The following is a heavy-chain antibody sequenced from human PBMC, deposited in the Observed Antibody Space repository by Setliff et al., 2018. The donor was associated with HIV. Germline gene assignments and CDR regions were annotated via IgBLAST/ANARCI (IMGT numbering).Heavy chain of an antibody. V-gene: IGHV1-18*01. D-gene: IGHD3-9*01. J-gene: IGHJ3*02. CDR2: ISAYNGNT. Sequence: ASVKVSCKASGYTFINFGISWVRQAPGQGLEWMGWISAYNGNTNSAQRLQGRVTLTKDTSTRTAYLEVRSLRSDDPAVYYCARTILRYFGWENPLPDAFDIWGQGTMVTVSS. CDR3: ARTILRYFGWENPLPDAFDI. CDR1: GYTFINFG.